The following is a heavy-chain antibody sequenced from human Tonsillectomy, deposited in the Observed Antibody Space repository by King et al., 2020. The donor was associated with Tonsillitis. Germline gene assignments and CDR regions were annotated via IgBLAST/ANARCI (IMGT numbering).Heavy chain of an antibody. Sequence: VQLVESGGDLVKPGGSLRLSCAASGFTFSNAWMTWVRQAPGRGLEWVGRIKSKTDGGTTDYAAPVKGRFTISRDDSKNTLYLQINSLKTEDTAVYYCNTDPDQIIVVVPGAMEGYYYMDVWGKGTTVTVSS. J-gene: IGHJ6*03. D-gene: IGHD2-2*01. CDR3: NTDPDQIIVVVPGAMEGYYYMDV. V-gene: IGHV3-15*01. CDR2: IKSKTDGGTT. CDR1: GFTFSNAW.